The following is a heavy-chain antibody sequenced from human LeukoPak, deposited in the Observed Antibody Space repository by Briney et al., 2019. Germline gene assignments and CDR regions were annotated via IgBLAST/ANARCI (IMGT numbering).Heavy chain of an antibody. V-gene: IGHV3-30*18. D-gene: IGHD1-26*01. CDR1: GFTFSTYG. CDR2: ISYDGGNK. Sequence: PGGSLRLSCAASGFTFSTYGMHWVRQAPGKGLEWVAVISYDGGNKYYADSVKGRFTISRDYPKNTLYLQMNSLRAEDTAVYYCAKDHLGATTGGVDYWGQGTLVTVSS. CDR3: AKDHLGATTGGVDY. J-gene: IGHJ4*02.